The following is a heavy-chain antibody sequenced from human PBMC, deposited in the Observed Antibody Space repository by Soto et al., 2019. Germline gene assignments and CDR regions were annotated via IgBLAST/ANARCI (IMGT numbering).Heavy chain of an antibody. D-gene: IGHD3-3*01. CDR1: GFTFSTYG. CDR3: APQRITTSDP. V-gene: IGHV3-33*01. CDR2: IWYDGTKQ. J-gene: IGHJ5*02. Sequence: GSLRLSCAASGFTFSTYGMHWVRQAPGKGLEWVAVIWYDGTKQYYADSVKGRFTISRDNSKDTMYLQMNSLRAEDTAVYYCAPQRITTSDPWGQGTLVTVSS.